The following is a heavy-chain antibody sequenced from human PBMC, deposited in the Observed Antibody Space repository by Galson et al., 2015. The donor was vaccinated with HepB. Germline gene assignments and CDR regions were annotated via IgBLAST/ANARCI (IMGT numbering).Heavy chain of an antibody. CDR3: ARDRSQYCSSPICYAPHFDY. CDR2: ISPSGGNT. J-gene: IGHJ4*02. Sequence: SVKVSCKASGNTFTTFYMHWVRQAPGQGLEWMGIISPSGGNTNYAQRFQDRLTMTWDASTNTVYVELTGLRSDDTAVYYCARDRSQYCSSPICYAPHFDYWGQGTLVTVSS. D-gene: IGHD2-2*01. CDR1: GNTFTTFY. V-gene: IGHV1-46*01.